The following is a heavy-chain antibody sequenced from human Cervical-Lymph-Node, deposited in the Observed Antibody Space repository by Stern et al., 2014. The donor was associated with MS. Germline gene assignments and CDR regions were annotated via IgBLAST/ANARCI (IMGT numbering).Heavy chain of an antibody. J-gene: IGHJ4*02. Sequence: QLQLQESGPGLVKPSETLSLTCTVSGGSISSYYWSWIRQPPGKGLEWIGDIYYSWSTNYNPSLKSRVTISVDTSKNQFSLKLSSVTAADTAVYYCARASSGWYMGYWGQGTLVTVSS. V-gene: IGHV4-59*01. CDR1: GGSISSYY. CDR2: IYYSWST. D-gene: IGHD6-19*01. CDR3: ARASSGWYMGY.